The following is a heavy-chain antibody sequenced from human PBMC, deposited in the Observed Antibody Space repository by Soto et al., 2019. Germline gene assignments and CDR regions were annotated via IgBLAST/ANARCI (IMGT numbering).Heavy chain of an antibody. CDR1: GAIFSKYV. CDR3: ATSSRKHRLAGPCYENCFDP. D-gene: IGHD2-15*01. J-gene: IGHJ5*02. Sequence: APVRGSWKGSGAIFSKYVSSWARQAPGEGLEGMGGIIPMFGTVNYAQKLQGRLTITADESTSTAYMELSTLRSDDTAVYYCATSSRKHRLAGPCYENCFDP. CDR2: IIPMFGTV. V-gene: IGHV1-69*13.